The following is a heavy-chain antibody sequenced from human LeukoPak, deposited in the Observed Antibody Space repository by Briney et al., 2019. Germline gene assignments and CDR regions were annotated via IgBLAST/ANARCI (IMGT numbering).Heavy chain of an antibody. J-gene: IGHJ3*02. CDR1: GGTFSSYA. CDR3: ATGYCSGGSCYDAFDI. D-gene: IGHD2-15*01. Sequence: SVKVSCKASGGTFSSYAISWVRQAPGQGLEWMGRIIPILGIANYAQKFQGRVTITADKSTSTAYMELSSLRSEDTAVYYCATGYCSGGSCYDAFDIWGQGTMVTVSS. CDR2: IIPILGIA. V-gene: IGHV1-69*04.